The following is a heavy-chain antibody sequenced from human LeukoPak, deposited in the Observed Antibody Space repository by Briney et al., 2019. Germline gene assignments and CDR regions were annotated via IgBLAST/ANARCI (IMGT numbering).Heavy chain of an antibody. V-gene: IGHV3-23*01. Sequence: GGSLRLSCAASGFTFSSHAMSWVRQAPGKGLEWVSAISGSGGSTYYADSVKGRFTISRDNSKNTLYLQMNSLRAGDTAVYYCAKTPPPWTFGGMDVWGQGTTVTVSS. CDR2: ISGSGGST. CDR1: GFTFSSHA. D-gene: IGHD2/OR15-2a*01. J-gene: IGHJ6*02. CDR3: AKTPPPWTFGGMDV.